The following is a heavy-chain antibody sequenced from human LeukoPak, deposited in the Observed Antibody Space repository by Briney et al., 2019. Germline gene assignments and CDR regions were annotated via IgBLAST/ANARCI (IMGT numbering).Heavy chain of an antibody. V-gene: IGHV1-69*05. CDR3: ARSIDLAPELGRLSSGWYY. CDR1: GGTFSSYA. CDR2: IVPIFGTA. Sequence: SVKVSCKASGGTFSSYAISWVRQAPGQGLEWMGGIVPIFGTANYAQKFQGRVTITTDESTSTAYMELSSLRSEDTAVYYCARSIDLAPELGRLSSGWYYWGQGTLVTVSS. J-gene: IGHJ4*02. D-gene: IGHD6-19*01.